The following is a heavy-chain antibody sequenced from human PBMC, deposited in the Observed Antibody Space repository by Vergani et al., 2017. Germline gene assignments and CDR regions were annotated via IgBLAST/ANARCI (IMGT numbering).Heavy chain of an antibody. Sequence: QVHLQESGPGLVKPSETLSLSCTVSGGSISTGGYYWTWIRQRPGKALEWIGFVYDSGNTYYNPSLEGRVSISAETSKNQFSLKLNFVTAADTAVYYCARRSYMPAPPTYYSFDFWGRGTLVTVSS. J-gene: IGHJ4*02. CDR1: GGSISTGGYY. V-gene: IGHV4-31*03. D-gene: IGHD2-2*01. CDR3: ARRSYMPAPPTYYSFDF. CDR2: VYDSGNT.